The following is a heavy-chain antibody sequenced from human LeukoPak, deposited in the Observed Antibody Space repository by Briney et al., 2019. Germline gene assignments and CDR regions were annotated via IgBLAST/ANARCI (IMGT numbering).Heavy chain of an antibody. CDR2: ISGSGGST. D-gene: IGHD1-14*01. V-gene: IGHV3-23*01. J-gene: IGHJ4*02. Sequence: PGGSLRLSCAASGFTFSSYAMSWVRQAPGKGLEWVSAISGSGGSTYYADSVKGWFTISRDNSKNTLYLQMNSLRAEDTAVYYCALKPGPWPGGYWGQGTLVTVSS. CDR1: GFTFSSYA. CDR3: ALKPGPWPGGY.